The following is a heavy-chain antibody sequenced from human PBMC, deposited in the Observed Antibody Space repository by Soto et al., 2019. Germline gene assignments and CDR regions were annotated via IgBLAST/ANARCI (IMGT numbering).Heavy chain of an antibody. Sequence: QVQLVQSGAEVKKPGSSVKVSCKASGGTFSSYAISWVRQAPGQGLEWMGGIIPIFGTANYAQRFQGRVTITADESTSTAYMELSSLRSEDTAVYYCARDRTRPGYSSSYAHWGQGTLVTVSS. CDR3: ARDRTRPGYSSSYAH. CDR2: IIPIFGTA. J-gene: IGHJ1*01. CDR1: GGTFSSYA. V-gene: IGHV1-69*01. D-gene: IGHD6-13*01.